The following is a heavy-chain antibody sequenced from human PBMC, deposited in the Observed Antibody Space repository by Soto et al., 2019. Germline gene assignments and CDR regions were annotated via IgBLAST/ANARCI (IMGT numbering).Heavy chain of an antibody. CDR3: ARVYYDYIWGSYPLVY. J-gene: IGHJ4*02. CDR2: ISGSGGST. Sequence: GGSLRLSCAASGFTFSSYAMSWVRQAPGEGLEWVSAISGSGGSTYYADSVKGRFTISRDNAKNSLYLQMNSLRVEDTAVYYCARVYYDYIWGSYPLVYWGQGTLVTVSS. D-gene: IGHD3-16*02. CDR1: GFTFSSYA. V-gene: IGHV3-23*01.